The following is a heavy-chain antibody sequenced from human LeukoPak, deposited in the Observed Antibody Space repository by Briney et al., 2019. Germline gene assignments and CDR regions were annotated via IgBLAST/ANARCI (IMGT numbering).Heavy chain of an antibody. CDR1: GFTFSSYA. Sequence: GGSLRLSCAASGFTFSSYAMSWVRQAPGKGLEWVSSVSGSGSSTYYADSVKGRFTISRDNSKNTLSLQMNSLRAEATAVYYCAKDQRGYGRIIDYWGQGTLVTISS. J-gene: IGHJ4*02. D-gene: IGHD3-10*01. CDR2: VSGSGSST. CDR3: AKDQRGYGRIIDY. V-gene: IGHV3-23*01.